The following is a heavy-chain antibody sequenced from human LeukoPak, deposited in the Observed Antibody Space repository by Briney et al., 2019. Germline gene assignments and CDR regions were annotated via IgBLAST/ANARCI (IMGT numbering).Heavy chain of an antibody. J-gene: IGHJ3*02. CDR2: IYYSGST. CDR3: ARVGASYDSLDI. CDR1: GGSISSSSYY. Sequence: SETLSLTCTVSGGSISSSSYYWGWIRQPPGKGLEWIGSIYYSGSTYYNPSLKSRVTISVDTSKNQFSLKLNSVTAADTAVYYCARVGASYDSLDIWGQGTMVTVSS. V-gene: IGHV4-39*07. D-gene: IGHD3-22*01.